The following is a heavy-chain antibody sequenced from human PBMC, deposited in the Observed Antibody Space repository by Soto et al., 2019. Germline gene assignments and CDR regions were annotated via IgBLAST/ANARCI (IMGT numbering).Heavy chain of an antibody. CDR1: GGSISSGGYS. Sequence: QLQLQESGSGLVKPSQTLSLTCAVTGGSISSGGYSWSWIRQPPGKGLEWIGYIYHSGSTYYNPSLQSRVTISVDGSKNQFSLKLSSVTASDTAVYYCARRRWNWGPIAFDIWGQGTMVTVSS. CDR2: IYHSGST. D-gene: IGHD7-27*01. CDR3: ARRRWNWGPIAFDI. J-gene: IGHJ3*02. V-gene: IGHV4-30-2*01.